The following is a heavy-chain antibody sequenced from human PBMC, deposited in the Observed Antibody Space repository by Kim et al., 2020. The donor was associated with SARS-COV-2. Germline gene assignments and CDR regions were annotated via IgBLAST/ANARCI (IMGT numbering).Heavy chain of an antibody. Sequence: NSNPSLKSRVTISVDTSKNQFSLKLSSVTAADTAVYYCARGAVYAPNFDYWGQGTLVTVSS. J-gene: IGHJ4*02. D-gene: IGHD2-8*01. V-gene: IGHV4-59*09. CDR3: ARGAVYAPNFDY.